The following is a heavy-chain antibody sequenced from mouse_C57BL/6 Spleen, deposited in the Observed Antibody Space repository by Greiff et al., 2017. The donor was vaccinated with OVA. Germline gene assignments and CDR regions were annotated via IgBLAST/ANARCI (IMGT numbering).Heavy chain of an antibody. J-gene: IGHJ3*01. Sequence: EVKLVESGPGLVKPSQSLSLTCSVTGYSITSGYYWNWIRQFPGNKLEWMGYISYDGSNNYNPSLKNRISITRDTSKNQFFLKLNSVTTEDTATYYCARASDGCYVRFAYWGQGTLVTVSA. CDR1: GYSITSGYY. V-gene: IGHV3-6*01. CDR2: ISYDGSN. CDR3: ARASDGCYVRFAY. D-gene: IGHD2-3*01.